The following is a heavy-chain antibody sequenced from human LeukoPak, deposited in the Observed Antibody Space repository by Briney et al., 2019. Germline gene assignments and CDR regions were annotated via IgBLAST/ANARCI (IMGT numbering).Heavy chain of an antibody. D-gene: IGHD3-10*02. V-gene: IGHV1-24*01. Sequence: ASVKVSCKVFGYSLTELSMHWVRQAPGKGLEWMGGFHPEDGKTIYAQKFQGRVTMTEDTSTDTAYMELSSLRSEDTAVYYCATPMYHFDPGGHLHGWFDPWGQGTLVTVSS. J-gene: IGHJ5*02. CDR1: GYSLTELS. CDR2: FHPEDGKT. CDR3: ATPMYHFDPGGHLHGWFDP.